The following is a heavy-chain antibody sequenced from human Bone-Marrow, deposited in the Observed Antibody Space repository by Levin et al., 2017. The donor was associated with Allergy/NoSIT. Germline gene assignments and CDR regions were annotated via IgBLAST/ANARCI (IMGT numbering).Heavy chain of an antibody. D-gene: IGHD6-25*01. V-gene: IGHV3-23*01. Sequence: EASVKVSCAASGFPFSDYATSWVRQAPGKGLEWVSTISGSTVTTYFADSVKGRFAISRDNSKNTLYLQMNGLRAEDTAVYYCAKKMISTQRGCFDYWGQGTLVTVSS. CDR3: AKKMISTQRGCFDY. CDR1: GFPFSDYA. J-gene: IGHJ4*02. CDR2: ISGSTVTT.